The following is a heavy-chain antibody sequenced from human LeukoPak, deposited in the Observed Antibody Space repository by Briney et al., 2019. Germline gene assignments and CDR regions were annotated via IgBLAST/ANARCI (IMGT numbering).Heavy chain of an antibody. Sequence: PETLSLTCAVYGGSFSGYYWSWIRQPPGKGLEWIGEINHSGSTNYNPSLKSRVTISVDTSKNQFSLKLSSVTAADTAVYYCARGIMVRGVRSWFDPWGQGTLVTVSS. CDR1: GGSFSGYY. J-gene: IGHJ5*02. CDR2: INHSGST. D-gene: IGHD3-10*01. CDR3: ARGIMVRGVRSWFDP. V-gene: IGHV4-34*01.